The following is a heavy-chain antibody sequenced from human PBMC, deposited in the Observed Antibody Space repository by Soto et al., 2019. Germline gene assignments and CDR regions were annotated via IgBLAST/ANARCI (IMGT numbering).Heavy chain of an antibody. Sequence: QVHLVQSGAGVEKPGSSVKVSCKVSGGTTSSYTIGWVRQAPGQGLEWLGNIVPMIGKVDYAQKFQERVTITADKSTRTVYIELSSLRSEDTAIYFCALRTGNWNPLADWGQGTLVTVSS. CDR1: GGTTSSYT. D-gene: IGHD1-1*01. CDR2: IVPMIGKV. CDR3: ALRTGNWNPLAD. V-gene: IGHV1-69*02. J-gene: IGHJ4*02.